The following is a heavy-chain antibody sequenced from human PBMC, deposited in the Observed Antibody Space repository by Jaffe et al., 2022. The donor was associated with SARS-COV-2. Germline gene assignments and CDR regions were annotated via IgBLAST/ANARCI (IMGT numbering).Heavy chain of an antibody. CDR1: GFTFSSYA. V-gene: IGHV3-23*01. CDR2: ISGSGGST. CDR3: AKGIDRDGYSPYYYYGMDV. J-gene: IGHJ6*02. Sequence: EVQLLESGGGLVQPGGSLRLSCAASGFTFSSYAMSWVRQAPGKGLEWVSAISGSGGSTYYADSVKGRFTISRDNSKNTLYLQMNSLRAEDTAVYYCAKGIDRDGYSPYYYYGMDVWGQGTTVTVSS. D-gene: IGHD6-13*01.